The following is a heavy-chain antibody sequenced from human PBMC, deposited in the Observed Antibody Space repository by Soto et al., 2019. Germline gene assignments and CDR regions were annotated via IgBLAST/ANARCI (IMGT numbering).Heavy chain of an antibody. CDR2: ISAYNGNT. D-gene: IGHD5-18*01. Sequence: QVQLVQSGAEVKKPGASVKVSCKASGYTFTSYGISWVRQAPGQGLECMGWISAYNGNTNYAQKLQGRVTMTTDTSTSTAYMELRSLRSDDTAVYYCARDPEIQLWPTPPFFDYWGQGTLVTVSS. J-gene: IGHJ4*02. V-gene: IGHV1-18*01. CDR3: ARDPEIQLWPTPPFFDY. CDR1: GYTFTSYG.